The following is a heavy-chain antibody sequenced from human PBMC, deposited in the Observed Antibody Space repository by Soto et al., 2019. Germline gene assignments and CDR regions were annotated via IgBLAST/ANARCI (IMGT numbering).Heavy chain of an antibody. CDR3: ARDVSSFVSNHFDS. CDR1: GTSIRGYY. V-gene: IGHV4-59*01. CDR2: IYYTGTT. J-gene: IGHJ4*02. D-gene: IGHD3-3*01. Sequence: QVQLQESGPGLIKPSETLSVTCTVSGTSIRGYYWTWIRQPPGKGLEWIGYIYYTGTTKSNPSHKSRASISVDTSKNHFSLRLNSVTAANTAVYYCARDVSSFVSNHFDSWGQGALVTVSS.